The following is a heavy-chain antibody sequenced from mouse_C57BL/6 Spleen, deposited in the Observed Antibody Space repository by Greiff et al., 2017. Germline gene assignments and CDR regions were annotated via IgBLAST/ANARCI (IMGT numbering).Heavy chain of an antibody. J-gene: IGHJ2*01. V-gene: IGHV1-4*01. Sequence: QVQLQQSGAELARPGASVKMSCKASGYTFTSYTMHWVKQRPGQGLEWIGYINPSSGYTKYNQKFKDKATVTADKSSSTAYMQLSRLTSEDSAVYDCARGPYYYGSFDYWGQGTTLTVSS. D-gene: IGHD1-1*01. CDR3: ARGPYYYGSFDY. CDR1: GYTFTSYT. CDR2: INPSSGYT.